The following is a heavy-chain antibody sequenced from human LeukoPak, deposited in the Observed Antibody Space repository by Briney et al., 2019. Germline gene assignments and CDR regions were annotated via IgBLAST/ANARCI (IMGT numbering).Heavy chain of an antibody. Sequence: GSLRLSCAASGFTFSSYAMHWVRQAPGKGLVWVSRINAYGSSTNYADSVRGRFTISRDNAKNTLYLQMNSLRGEDTAVYYCVRDGHSGSGSYWGQGTLVTVSS. CDR1: GFTFSSYA. J-gene: IGHJ4*02. CDR3: VRDGHSGSGSY. CDR2: INAYGSST. D-gene: IGHD1-26*01. V-gene: IGHV3-74*01.